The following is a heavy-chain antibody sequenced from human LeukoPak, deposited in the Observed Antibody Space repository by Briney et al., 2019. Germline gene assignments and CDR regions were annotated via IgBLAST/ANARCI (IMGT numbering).Heavy chain of an antibody. CDR2: INHSGST. D-gene: IGHD6-19*01. J-gene: IGHJ4*02. V-gene: IGHV4-34*01. CDR3: ARGAVAELDY. CDR1: GGSFSGYY. Sequence: SETLSLTCAVYGGSFSGYYWSWTRQPPGKGLEWIGEINHSGSTNYNPSLKSRVTISVDTSKNQFSLKLSSVTAADTAVYYCARGAVAELDYWGQGTLVTVSS.